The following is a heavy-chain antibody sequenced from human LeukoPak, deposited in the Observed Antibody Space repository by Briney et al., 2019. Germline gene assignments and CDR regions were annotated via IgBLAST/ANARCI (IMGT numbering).Heavy chain of an antibody. D-gene: IGHD3-10*01. V-gene: IGHV3-23*01. CDR3: AKHPSLYYFGSGDYFDY. J-gene: IGHJ4*02. Sequence: GGSLRLSCAASGFIFSRYAMSWVRQAPGKGLEWVSAISGSGGSTYYADSVKGRFTISRDSSKNTLYLQMNSLRAEDTAVYYCAKHPSLYYFGSGDYFDYWGQGTLVTVSS. CDR2: ISGSGGST. CDR1: GFIFSRYA.